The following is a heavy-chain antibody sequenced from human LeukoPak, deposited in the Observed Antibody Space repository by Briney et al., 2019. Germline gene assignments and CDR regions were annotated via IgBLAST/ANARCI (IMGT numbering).Heavy chain of an antibody. CDR3: AREIVTWSSGDKYYFDY. V-gene: IGHV4-59*01. J-gene: IGHJ4*02. CDR1: GGSISSYY. D-gene: IGHD6-19*01. CDR2: IYYSGST. Sequence: SETLSLTCTVSGGSISSYYWSWIRQPPGKGLEWIGYIYYSGSTNYNPSLKSGVTISVDTSKNQFSPKLSSVTAADTAVYYCAREIVTWSSGDKYYFDYWGQGTLVTVSS.